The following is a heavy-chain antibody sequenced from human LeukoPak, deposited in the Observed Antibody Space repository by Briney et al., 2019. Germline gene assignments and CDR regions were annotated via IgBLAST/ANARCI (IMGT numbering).Heavy chain of an antibody. J-gene: IGHJ4*02. D-gene: IGHD3-10*01. CDR2: ISAYNGNT. V-gene: IGHV1-18*04. Sequence: ASVKVSCKASGYTFTSYGISWVRQAPGQGLEWMGWISAYNGNTNYAQKLQGRVTMTTDTSTSTAYMELRSLRSDDTAVYYCARDGWMGGSGSYLGVSGYWGQGTLVTVSS. CDR3: ARDGWMGGSGSYLGVSGY. CDR1: GYTFTSYG.